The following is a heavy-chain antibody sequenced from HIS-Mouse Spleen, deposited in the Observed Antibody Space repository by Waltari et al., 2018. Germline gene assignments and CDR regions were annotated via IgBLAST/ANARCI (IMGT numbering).Heavy chain of an antibody. CDR1: GGSISSGGYY. CDR2: IYYSGST. J-gene: IGHJ4*02. CDR3: ASSDRGPYYFDY. Sequence: QVQLQESGPGLVKPSQTLSLTCTVSGGSISSGGYYLSWIRQHPGKGLEWIGYIYYSGSTYNNPSLKGRVTIAVDTSKNQFSLKLSSVPAADTAVYYCASSDRGPYYFDYWGQGTLVTVSS. V-gene: IGHV4-31*03. D-gene: IGHD3-10*01.